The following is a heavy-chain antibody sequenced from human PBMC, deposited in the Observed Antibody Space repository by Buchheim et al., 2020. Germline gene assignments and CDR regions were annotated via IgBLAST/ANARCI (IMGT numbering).Heavy chain of an antibody. J-gene: IGHJ6*02. CDR3: ARGIDDFWSGYDDYGMDV. CDR1: GFTFCSYE. CDR2: ISSSGSTI. Sequence: EVQLVESGGGLVQPGGSLRLSCAASGFTFCSYEMNWVRQAPGKGLEWVSYISSSGSTIYYAASVKGRFTISRDNAKTSLYLQMNSLRAEDTAVHDCARGIDDFWSGYDDYGMDVWGQGTT. V-gene: IGHV3-48*03. D-gene: IGHD3-3*01.